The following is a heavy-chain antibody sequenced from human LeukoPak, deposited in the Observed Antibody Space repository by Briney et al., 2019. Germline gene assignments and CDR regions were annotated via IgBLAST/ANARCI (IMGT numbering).Heavy chain of an antibody. D-gene: IGHD5-18*01. CDR3: AKARGYNYGYSSDC. Sequence: GGSLRLSCAASGFTFSSYAMSWVRQAPGKGLEWVSGISGGGTNTYHADSVEGRFSISRDNSKNTLYLQMNSLRADDTAVYYCAKARGYNYGYSSDCWGQGTLVTVSS. CDR2: ISGGGTNT. CDR1: GFTFSSYA. V-gene: IGHV3-23*01. J-gene: IGHJ4*02.